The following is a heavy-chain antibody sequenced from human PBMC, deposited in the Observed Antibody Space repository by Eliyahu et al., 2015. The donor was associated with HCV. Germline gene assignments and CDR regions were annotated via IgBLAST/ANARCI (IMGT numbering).Heavy chain of an antibody. J-gene: IGHJ4*02. Sequence: QLQVQESGPGLVKCSETLSLTCIVSGDSITSSSYYWGWIRQPPGKGLEWIGSIYYSGTTYYNPSLKSRVTISVDTSKNQFSLKLSSVTAADTAVYYCVRQGYYGSGWSSDYWGQGTLVTVPS. CDR2: IYYSGTT. CDR1: GDSITSSSYY. V-gene: IGHV4-39*01. D-gene: IGHD3-10*01. CDR3: VRQGYYGSGWSSDY.